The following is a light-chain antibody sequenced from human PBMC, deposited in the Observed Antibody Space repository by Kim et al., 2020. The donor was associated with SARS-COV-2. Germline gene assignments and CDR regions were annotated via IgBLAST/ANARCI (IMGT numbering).Light chain of an antibody. CDR3: ASWDDSLSAVL. J-gene: IGLJ2*01. CDR2: AND. V-gene: IGLV1-44*01. Sequence: GQRVTISCSGDPSNIEFNAVSWYQHLPGATPRLLIYANDQRPSGVPDRFSASKSGTSASLAIGGLQAEDEADYFCASWDDSLSAVLFGGGTKVAVL. CDR1: PSNIEFNA.